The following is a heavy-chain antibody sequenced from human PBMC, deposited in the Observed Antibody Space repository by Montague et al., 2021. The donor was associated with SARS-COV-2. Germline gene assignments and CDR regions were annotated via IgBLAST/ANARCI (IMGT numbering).Heavy chain of an antibody. D-gene: IGHD3-22*01. V-gene: IGHV4-34*01. J-gene: IGHJ4*02. CDR3: ARGHQGVAMIVVVMIGSEYYMDY. CDR2: INQGGST. CDR1: GGSFNDYY. Sequence: SETLSLTFAVYGGSFNDYYWSWIRQPPGKGLYWIGEINQGGSTNYNPSLKSRVTILADTSTNQFSLKLKSVTAADPANYYCARGHQGVAMIVVVMIGSEYYMDYWGQGSLVTVSS.